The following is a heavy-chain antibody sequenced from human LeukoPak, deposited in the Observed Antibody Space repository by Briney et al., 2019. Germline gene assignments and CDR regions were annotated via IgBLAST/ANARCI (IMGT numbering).Heavy chain of an antibody. D-gene: IGHD1-26*01. CDR2: INQDGTDK. Sequence: GGALGLSCGAPGFHFKSHWLSWGRQAPGKGLESVANINQDGTDKYYVDSLKGRFTIPRDNAKNSLYLQMNSLRAEDTAVYYCARVGSYEFDYWGQGTLVTVSS. CDR3: ARVGSYEFDY. J-gene: IGHJ4*02. CDR1: GFHFKSHW. V-gene: IGHV3-7*01.